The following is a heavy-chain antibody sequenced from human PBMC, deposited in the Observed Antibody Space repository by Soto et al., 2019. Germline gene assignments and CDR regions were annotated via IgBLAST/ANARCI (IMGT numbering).Heavy chain of an antibody. Sequence: AVKVSCKASGYTFTVYYMHWVRQAPGQGLEWMGWINPKSGGTMYPQKFQGRVTMTWDTSISTAYMALTRLRSDDTAVYYCARDLAKGGGSAGFDYWGQGTLVTVSS. CDR2: INPKSGGT. V-gene: IGHV1-2*02. CDR1: GYTFTVYY. CDR3: ARDLAKGGGSAGFDY. J-gene: IGHJ4*02. D-gene: IGHD1-26*01.